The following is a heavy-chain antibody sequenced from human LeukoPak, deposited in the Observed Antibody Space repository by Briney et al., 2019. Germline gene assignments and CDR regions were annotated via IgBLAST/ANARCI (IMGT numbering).Heavy chain of an antibody. D-gene: IGHD1-14*01. V-gene: IGHV3-7*01. CDR3: ARVPSTTLFDY. CDR1: GFIFSGSW. CDR2: IKKDGSEK. J-gene: IGHJ4*02. Sequence: PGGSLRLSCTASGFIFSGSWMAWIRQAPGKGLEWVAIIKKDGSEKYYVDSMKGRFTISRDNAKNSLFLQMNSLRAEDTAVYYCARVPSTTLFDYWGQGTLVTVSS.